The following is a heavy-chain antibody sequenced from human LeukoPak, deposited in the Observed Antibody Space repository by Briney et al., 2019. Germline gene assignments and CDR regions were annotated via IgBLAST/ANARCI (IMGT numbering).Heavy chain of an antibody. D-gene: IGHD2-8*01. J-gene: IGHJ6*03. CDR3: AKDRCSNGIGCYYYYMEV. CDR2: ISGSSSYI. V-gene: IGHV3-21*01. CDR1: GFTFSTYN. Sequence: PGGSLRLSCAASGFTFSTYNMNWVRQAPGKGLEWVSSISGSSSYIYYAHSVKGRFRISRDNSNNILYLQMNSLRTEDTAVYYCAKDRCSNGIGCYYYYMEVWGKGTTVTISS.